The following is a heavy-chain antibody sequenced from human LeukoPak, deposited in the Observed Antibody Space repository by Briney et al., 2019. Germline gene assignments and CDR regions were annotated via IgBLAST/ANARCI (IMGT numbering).Heavy chain of an antibody. CDR3: ARDGPNYGSGSYYNPLGY. J-gene: IGHJ4*02. V-gene: IGHV1-46*01. CDR2: INPTGGST. D-gene: IGHD3-10*01. Sequence: ASVKVSCKASGYTFTSYFMHWVRQAPGQGLEWMGIINPTGGSTSYAQKFQGRVTMTRDTSTTTVFMELSSLRSEDTAVYYCARDGPNYGSGSYYNPLGYWGQGTLVTVSS. CDR1: GYTFTSYF.